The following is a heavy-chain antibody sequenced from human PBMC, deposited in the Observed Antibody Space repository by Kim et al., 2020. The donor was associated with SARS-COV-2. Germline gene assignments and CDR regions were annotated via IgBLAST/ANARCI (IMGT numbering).Heavy chain of an antibody. CDR1: GFNFRSHW. CDR3: VSVNTATLFSVD. CDR2: IDGDGSTT. J-gene: IGHJ4*02. D-gene: IGHD5-18*01. Sequence: GGSLRLSCAASGFNFRSHWMHWVRQAAGKGLVWVSRIDGDGSTTRYADSVQGRFTISRDNAKNTLYLQMNSLRADDTAVYYCVSVNTATLFSVDWGQGTLVNVSS. V-gene: IGHV3-74*01.